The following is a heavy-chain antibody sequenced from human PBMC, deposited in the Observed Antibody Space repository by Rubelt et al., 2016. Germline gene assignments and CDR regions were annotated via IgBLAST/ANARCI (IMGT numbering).Heavy chain of an antibody. V-gene: IGHV1-2*02. CDR1: GYTFTGYY. D-gene: IGHD1-26*01. Sequence: QVQLVQSGAEVKKPGASVKVSCKASGYTFTGYYMHWVRQAPGQGLEWMGWINPNSGGTNYAQKVQGRVTMTRDTSIRTAYMGLSRLRSDDTAVYYCARAYPYCVDYWGQGTLVTVSS. CDR3: ARAYPYCVDY. J-gene: IGHJ4*02. CDR2: INPNSGGT.